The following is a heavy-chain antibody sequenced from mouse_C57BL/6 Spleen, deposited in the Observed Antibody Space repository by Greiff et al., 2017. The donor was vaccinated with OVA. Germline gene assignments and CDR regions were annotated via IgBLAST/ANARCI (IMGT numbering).Heavy chain of an antibody. D-gene: IGHD2-2*01. CDR2: INPYYGPT. Sequence: EVQLQQSGPELVKPGASVKISCKASGYSFTDYNMNWVKQSTGQSLEWIGAINPYYGPTSYNQKFKGKATLTVDQSSSTAYMQLNSLTSEDSAVYYCARGCGCGYNWYFDVWGTGTTVTVSS. V-gene: IGHV1-39*01. CDR1: GYSFTDYN. CDR3: ARGCGCGYNWYFDV. J-gene: IGHJ1*03.